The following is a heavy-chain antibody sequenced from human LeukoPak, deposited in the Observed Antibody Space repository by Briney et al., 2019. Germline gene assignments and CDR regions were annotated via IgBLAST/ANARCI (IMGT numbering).Heavy chain of an antibody. D-gene: IGHD6-6*01. Sequence: PSGGSLRLSCAASGFTFSSYAMSWVRQAPGKGLEWVSAISGSGGGTYYADSMKGRFTISRDNSKNTVYLQMNSLRAEDTAVYYCAKDGVVPRTEYFQHWGQGTLVSVSS. V-gene: IGHV3-23*01. CDR1: GFTFSSYA. CDR2: ISGSGGGT. CDR3: AKDGVVPRTEYFQH. J-gene: IGHJ1*01.